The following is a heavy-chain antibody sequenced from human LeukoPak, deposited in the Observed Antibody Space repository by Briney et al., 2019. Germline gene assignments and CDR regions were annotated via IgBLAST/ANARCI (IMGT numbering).Heavy chain of an antibody. CDR2: IYPGDSDT. CDR1: GYSFTSYW. D-gene: IGHD2-2*01. CDR3: ARSVTQYQLLSGAFDI. V-gene: IGHV5-51*01. Sequence: GESLKISCKGSGYSFTSYWIGWVRQMPGKGLEWMGIIYPGDSDTRYSPSFQGQVTISADKSISTAYLQWSSLKASDTAMYYCARSVTQYQLLSGAFDIWGQGTMVTVSS. J-gene: IGHJ3*02.